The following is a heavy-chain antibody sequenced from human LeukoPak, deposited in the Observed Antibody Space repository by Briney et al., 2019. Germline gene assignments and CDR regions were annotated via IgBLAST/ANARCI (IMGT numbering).Heavy chain of an antibody. J-gene: IGHJ5*02. CDR3: ARDPGYCSSTSCSRWFDP. D-gene: IGHD2-2*01. V-gene: IGHV1-2*02. Sequence: ASVTVSCKASGYTFTGCYMHWVRQAPGQGLEWMGWINPNSGGTNYAQKFQGRVTMTRDTSISTAYMELSRLRSDDTAVYYCARDPGYCSSTSCSRWFDPWGQGTLVTVSS. CDR2: INPNSGGT. CDR1: GYTFTGCY.